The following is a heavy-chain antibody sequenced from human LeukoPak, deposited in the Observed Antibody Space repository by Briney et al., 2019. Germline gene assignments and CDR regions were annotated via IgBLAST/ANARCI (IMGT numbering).Heavy chain of an antibody. CDR2: ISSSGSAI. Sequence: PGGSLRLSCAASGFTFSDYYMSWISQAPGKGLGWVSYISSSGSAIYYADSVKGRFTISRDNAKNSLYLQMNSLRAEDTAVYYCARVAFLRFLEGDYFDYWGQGTLVTVSS. V-gene: IGHV3-11*04. CDR3: ARVAFLRFLEGDYFDY. J-gene: IGHJ4*02. CDR1: GFTFSDYY. D-gene: IGHD3-3*01.